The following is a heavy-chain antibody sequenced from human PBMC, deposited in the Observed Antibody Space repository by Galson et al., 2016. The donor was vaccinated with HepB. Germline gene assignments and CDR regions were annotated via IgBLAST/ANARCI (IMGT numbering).Heavy chain of an antibody. Sequence: SVKVSCKASGYTFPDYSINWVRQAPGHGLEWMGWINTKAGNPTSAQGLSGRFAFSLDTSISTTHLEISSLKAEDTAVYYRANSLATRPPSSPLLDGIDIWGQGTRVTVSS. D-gene: IGHD2-15*01. V-gene: IGHV7-4-1*02. CDR3: ANSLATRPPSSPLLDGIDI. CDR1: GYTFPDYS. J-gene: IGHJ3*02. CDR2: INTKAGNP.